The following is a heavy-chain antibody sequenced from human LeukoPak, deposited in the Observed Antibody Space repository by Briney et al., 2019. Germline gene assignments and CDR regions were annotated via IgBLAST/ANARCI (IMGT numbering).Heavy chain of an antibody. CDR3: VRVRYCSSTNCHGGWFDP. D-gene: IGHD2-2*01. CDR1: GVAFSNYE. Sequence: GGSLILSCAASGVAFSNYEMNWVRQAPGKGLEWVSYISPSGGTITYADSVKGRFTISRDNAKNSLYLQMNSLGAEDTAVYYCVRVRYCSSTNCHGGWFDPWGQGTLVTVSS. V-gene: IGHV3-48*03. CDR2: ISPSGGTI. J-gene: IGHJ5*02.